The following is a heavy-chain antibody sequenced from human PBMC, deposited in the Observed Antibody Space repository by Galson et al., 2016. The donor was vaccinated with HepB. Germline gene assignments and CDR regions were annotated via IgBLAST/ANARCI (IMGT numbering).Heavy chain of an antibody. Sequence: SLRLSCAASGISFSDHYMEWVRQAPGKGLEWVGRSRDKAHSYTTEYAASVKGRFAISRDESENSLYLQMDSLKTEDTAVYYCARDFYDGSCHYMDYWGRGTLVTVSS. V-gene: IGHV3-72*01. CDR1: GISFSDHY. J-gene: IGHJ4*02. D-gene: IGHD2/OR15-2a*01. CDR3: ARDFYDGSCHYMDY. CDR2: SRDKAHSYTT.